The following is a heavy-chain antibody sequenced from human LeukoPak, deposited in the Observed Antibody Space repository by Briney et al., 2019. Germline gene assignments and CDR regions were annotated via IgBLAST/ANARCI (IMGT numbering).Heavy chain of an antibody. J-gene: IGHJ3*02. Sequence: SVKVSYKASGGTFSSYAISWVRQAPGQGLEWMGRIIPIFGTANYAQKFQGRVTITTDESTSTAYMELSSLRSEDTAVYYCARKVVNTPAAFDIWGQGTMVTVSS. CDR1: GGTFSSYA. CDR3: ARKVVNTPAAFDI. V-gene: IGHV1-69*05. CDR2: IIPIFGTA. D-gene: IGHD3-22*01.